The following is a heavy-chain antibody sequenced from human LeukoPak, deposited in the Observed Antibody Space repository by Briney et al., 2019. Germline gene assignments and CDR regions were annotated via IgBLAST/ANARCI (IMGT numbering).Heavy chain of an antibody. CDR3: ASRYLAAAGRDY. CDR1: GGSISSGGYS. J-gene: IGHJ4*02. CDR2: IYYSGST. D-gene: IGHD6-13*01. V-gene: IGHV4-30-4*07. Sequence: SQTLSLTCAVSGGSISSGGYSWSWIRQPPGKGLEWIGYIYYSGSTYYNPSLKSRVTISVDTSKNQFSLKLSSVTAADTAVYYCASRYLAAAGRDYWGQGTLVTVSS.